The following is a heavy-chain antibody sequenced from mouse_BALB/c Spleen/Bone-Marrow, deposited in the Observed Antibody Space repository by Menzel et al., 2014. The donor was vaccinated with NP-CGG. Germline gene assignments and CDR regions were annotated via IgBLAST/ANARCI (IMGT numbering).Heavy chain of an antibody. V-gene: IGHV1-7*01. CDR2: INPSTGYA. J-gene: IGHJ2*01. CDR1: GYTFTDTW. Sequence: QVHVKQSGAELAKPGASVKMSCKASGYTFTDTWIHWIKQRPGQGLEWIGYINPSTGYAEYNQNFKDKATLTVDKSSSTAYMQLSSLTSEDSAVYYCARDYWDQGTTLTVSS. CDR3: ARDY.